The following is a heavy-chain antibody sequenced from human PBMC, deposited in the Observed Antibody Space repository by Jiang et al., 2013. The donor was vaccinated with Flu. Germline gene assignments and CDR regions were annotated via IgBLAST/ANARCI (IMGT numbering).Heavy chain of an antibody. D-gene: IGHD1-26*01. CDR1: GYSISSGYY. CDR3: ARGLRNSQWELRYFDL. CDR2: IYHSGST. J-gene: IGHJ2*01. Sequence: LLKPSETLSLTCGVSGYSISSGYYWGWIRQPPGKGLEWIGSIYHSGSTYYNASLKSRVTISVDTSKNQFSLKLSSVTAADTAVYYCARGLRNSQWELRYFDLWGRGTLVTVSS. V-gene: IGHV4-38-2*01.